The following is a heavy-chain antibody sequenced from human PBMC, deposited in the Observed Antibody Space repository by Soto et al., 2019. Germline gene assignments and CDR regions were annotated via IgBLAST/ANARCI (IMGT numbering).Heavy chain of an antibody. Sequence: GGSLILSCVASGFTFSNYGMHWVRHDPGKGLEWVAVISDDGVSKYYADSVQGRFTISRDNSESAVFLQMNSLRPDDTALYFCSRAYYFGSGTSYTLYYWGQGTQVTVSS. CDR3: SRAYYFGSGTSYTLYY. CDR2: ISDDGVSK. J-gene: IGHJ4*02. CDR1: GFTFSNYG. D-gene: IGHD3-10*01. V-gene: IGHV3-30*03.